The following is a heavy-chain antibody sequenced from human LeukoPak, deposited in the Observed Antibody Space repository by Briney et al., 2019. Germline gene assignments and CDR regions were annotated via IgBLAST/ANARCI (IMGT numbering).Heavy chain of an antibody. D-gene: IGHD1-1*01. CDR1: GFTLTNCP. V-gene: IGHV3-30*04. CDR2: ISYDGSNK. J-gene: IGHJ3*02. CDR3: ARGQLGLTDAFDI. Sequence: GGSLRLSCVASGFTLTNCPMHWVRQAPGKGLEWVAVISYDGSNKYYADSVKGRFTISRDNSKNTLYLQMNSLRPEDTAVYYCARGQLGLTDAFDIWGQGTMVTVSS.